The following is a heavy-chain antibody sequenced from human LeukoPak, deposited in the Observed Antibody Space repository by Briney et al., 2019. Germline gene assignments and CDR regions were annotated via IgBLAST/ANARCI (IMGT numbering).Heavy chain of an antibody. D-gene: IGHD3-3*01. J-gene: IGHJ4*02. V-gene: IGHV4-34*01. CDR3: AWGYYDFWSGYSYYFDY. Sequence: PSETLSLTCAVYGGSFSGYYWSWIRQPPGKGLEWIGEINHSGSTNYNPSLKSRVTISVDTSKNQFSLKLSSVTAADTAVYYCAWGYYDFWSGYSYYFDYWGREPWSPSPQ. CDR1: GGSFSGYY. CDR2: INHSGST.